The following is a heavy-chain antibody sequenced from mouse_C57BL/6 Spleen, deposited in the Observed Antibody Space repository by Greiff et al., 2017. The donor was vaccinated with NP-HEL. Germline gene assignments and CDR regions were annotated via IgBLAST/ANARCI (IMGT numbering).Heavy chain of an antibody. D-gene: IGHD1-1*01. V-gene: IGHV1-4*01. CDR1: GYTFTSYT. CDR2: INPSSGYT. CDR3: ATKNSSYPFDY. Sequence: QVQLQQSGAELARPGASVKMSCKASGYTFTSYTMHWVKQRPGQGLEWIGYINPSSGYTKYNQKFKDKAALTADKSSSTAYMQLGSLTSEDSAVYYCATKNSSYPFDYWSQGTTHTVSS. J-gene: IGHJ2*01.